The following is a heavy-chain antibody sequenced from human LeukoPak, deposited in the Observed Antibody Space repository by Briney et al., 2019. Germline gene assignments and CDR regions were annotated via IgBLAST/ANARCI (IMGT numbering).Heavy chain of an antibody. CDR2: ISAYNGNT. D-gene: IGHD2-15*01. CDR1: GYTFTSYG. Sequence: GASVKVSCKASGYTFTSYGISWVRQAPGQGLEWMGWISAYNGNTNYAQKLQGRVTMTTDTSTSTAYMELRSLRSDDTAVYYCARYRPYLRSGQYYYYYYYMDVWGKGTTVTVSS. V-gene: IGHV1-18*01. J-gene: IGHJ6*03. CDR3: ARYRPYLRSGQYYYYYYYMDV.